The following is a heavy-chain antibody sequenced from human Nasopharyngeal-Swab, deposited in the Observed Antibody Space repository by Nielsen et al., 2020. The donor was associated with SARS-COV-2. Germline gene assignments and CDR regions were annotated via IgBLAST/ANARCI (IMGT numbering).Heavy chain of an antibody. CDR2: VDHTGRT. Sequence: SETLSLTCAVHVGSFSAYYWSWVHQPPGKGLEWIGEVDHTGRTNNNPSLQSRVTMSVDTSKNQFSLTLSSVTAADTAVYYCARGGYQLLLRSYYYGMDVWSQGTTVTVSS. CDR1: VGSFSAYY. V-gene: IGHV4-34*01. J-gene: IGHJ6*02. CDR3: ARGGYQLLLRSYYYGMDV. D-gene: IGHD2-2*01.